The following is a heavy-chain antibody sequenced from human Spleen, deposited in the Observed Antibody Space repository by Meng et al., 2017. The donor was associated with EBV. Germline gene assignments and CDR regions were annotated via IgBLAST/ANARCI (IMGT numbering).Heavy chain of an antibody. Sequence: VQLVQFGAELKKPGASVKVSCKTSGYTFISYSISWVRQAPGQGLEWMGWISAYNGNTNYAQRLQDRVTMTTDTSTTTAYLELRSLRSDDTAIYYCARAVLGYCSSTGCYHYFDYWGQGTLVTVSS. CDR1: GYTFISYS. D-gene: IGHD2-2*01. V-gene: IGHV1-18*01. J-gene: IGHJ4*02. CDR3: ARAVLGYCSSTGCYHYFDY. CDR2: ISAYNGNT.